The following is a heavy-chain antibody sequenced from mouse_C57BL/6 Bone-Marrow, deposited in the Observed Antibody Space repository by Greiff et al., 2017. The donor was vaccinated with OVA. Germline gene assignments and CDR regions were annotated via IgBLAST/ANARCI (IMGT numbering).Heavy chain of an antibody. D-gene: IGHD2-4*01. CDR1: GYTFTSYG. CDR3: ARSASPLHDSDWDIDV. Sequence: QVQLKQSGAELARPGASVKLSCKASGYTFTSYGISWVKQRTGQGLEWIGEIYPRSGNTYYNEKFKGKATLTADKSSSTAYMERRRLTSEDSAVYFCARSASPLHDSDWDIDVWGTGTTVTVSS. V-gene: IGHV1-81*01. J-gene: IGHJ1*03. CDR2: IYPRSGNT.